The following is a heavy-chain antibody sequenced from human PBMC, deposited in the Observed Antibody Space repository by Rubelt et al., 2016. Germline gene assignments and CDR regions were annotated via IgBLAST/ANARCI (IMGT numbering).Heavy chain of an antibody. Sequence: QVQLVESGGGVVQPGRSLRLSCATSGFTFRNYGMHWVRQAPGKGLEWVAVIWWDGSNKYYADSVKGRFTVSRDNFRNLVYWQRNSLGDEDTAVYYCARGNYDRSGYLDYWGQGTLVTVSS. CDR3: ARGNYDRSGYLDY. V-gene: IGHV3-33*01. CDR2: IWWDGSNK. D-gene: IGHD3-22*01. CDR1: GFTFRNYG. J-gene: IGHJ4*02.